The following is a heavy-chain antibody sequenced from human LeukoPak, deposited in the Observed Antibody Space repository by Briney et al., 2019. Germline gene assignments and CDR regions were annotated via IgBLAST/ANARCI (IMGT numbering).Heavy chain of an antibody. D-gene: IGHD3-16*02. CDR1: GFTFSSYS. Sequence: GGSLRLSCAASGFTFSSYSMNWVRQAPGKGLEWGSSISGSSSYIYYADSVKGRFTISRDNAKNSLYLQMNSLRAEDTAVYYCARSWGSYRSIPDYWGQGTLVTVSS. J-gene: IGHJ4*02. V-gene: IGHV3-21*01. CDR3: ARSWGSYRSIPDY. CDR2: ISGSSSYI.